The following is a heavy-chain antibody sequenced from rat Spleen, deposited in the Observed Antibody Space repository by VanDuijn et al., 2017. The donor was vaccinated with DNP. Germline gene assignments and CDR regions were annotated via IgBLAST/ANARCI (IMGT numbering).Heavy chain of an antibody. Sequence: EVQLVESGGGLVQPGRSLKLSCAASGFTFSYYWMAWIRQVPGKGLEWIASITSGSGTTSYPDSVKGRFTISRDNAKSTLYLQMDSLRSEETATYYWARQTTALYFDYWGQGVMVTVSS. J-gene: IGHJ2*01. CDR1: GFTFSYYW. V-gene: IGHV5-31*01. CDR3: ARQTTALYFDY. CDR2: ITSGSGTT. D-gene: IGHD1-11*01.